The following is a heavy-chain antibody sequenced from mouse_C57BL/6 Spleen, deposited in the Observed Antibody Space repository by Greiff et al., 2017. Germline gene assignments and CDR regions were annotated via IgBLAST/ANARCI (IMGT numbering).Heavy chain of an antibody. CDR3: ARTGLYYFDY. V-gene: IGHV1-66*01. CDR1: GYSFTSYY. Sequence: QVQLQQSGPELVKPGASVKISCKASGYSFTSYYIHWVKQRPGQGLEWIGWIYPGSGNTKYNEKFKGKATLTADTSSSTAYMQLSSLTSEDSAVYYCARTGLYYFDYWGQGTTLTVSS. D-gene: IGHD4-1*01. CDR2: IYPGSGNT. J-gene: IGHJ2*01.